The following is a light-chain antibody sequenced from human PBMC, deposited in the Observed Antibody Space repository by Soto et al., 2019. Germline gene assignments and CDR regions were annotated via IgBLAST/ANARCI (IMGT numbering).Light chain of an antibody. J-gene: IGLJ3*02. Sequence: QSVLTQPASVSGSPGQSITISCTGTSSDVGGYNYVSWYQQHPGKAPKLMIYDVSNRPSGVSNRFSGSKSGNTASLTISGLQAEDVADYSCSSYTSSSTGVFGGGTKVTVL. CDR3: SSYTSSSTGV. CDR1: SSDVGGYNY. V-gene: IGLV2-14*01. CDR2: DVS.